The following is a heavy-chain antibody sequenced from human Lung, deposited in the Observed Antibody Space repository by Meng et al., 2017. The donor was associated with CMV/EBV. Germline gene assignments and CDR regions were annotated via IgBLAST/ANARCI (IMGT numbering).Heavy chain of an antibody. V-gene: IGHV3-30-3*01. D-gene: IGHD3-22*01. CDR1: GFTFNTYA. J-gene: IGHJ6*02. CDR2: ISYDGSNK. CDR3: VRDQGGESMIAVLIERFGMDV. Sequence: SCAASGFTFNTYAMHWVRQAPGKGLEWVAVISYDGSNKYTADSVQGRLTISRDNSKNNLYLQMNSLTVEDTAVYYCVRDQGGESMIAVLIERFGMDVWXQGTTVT.